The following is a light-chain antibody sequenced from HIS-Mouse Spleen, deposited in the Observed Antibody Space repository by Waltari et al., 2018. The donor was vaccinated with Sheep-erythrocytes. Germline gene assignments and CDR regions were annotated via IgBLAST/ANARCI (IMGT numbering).Light chain of an antibody. Sequence: DIQLTQSPSFLSASVGDRVTITCRASQGISSYLACYQQKPGKAPKLRIYAASTLQSGVPSRFSGSGSGTEFTLTISSLQPEDFATYYCQQLNSYPHTFGQGTKLEIK. V-gene: IGKV1-9*01. CDR2: AAS. CDR1: QGISSY. CDR3: QQLNSYPHT. J-gene: IGKJ2*01.